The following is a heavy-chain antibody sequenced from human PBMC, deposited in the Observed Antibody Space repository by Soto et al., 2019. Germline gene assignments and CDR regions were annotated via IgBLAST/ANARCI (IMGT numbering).Heavy chain of an antibody. D-gene: IGHD6-19*01. Sequence: SETLSLTCAVYGGSFSGYYWSWIRQPPGKWLEWIGEINHSGSTNYNPSLKSRVTISVDTSKNQFSLKLSSVTAADTAVYYCARYAVSGWYGGYYYYGMDVWGQGXTVTVYS. J-gene: IGHJ6*02. CDR2: INHSGST. V-gene: IGHV4-34*01. CDR3: ARYAVSGWYGGYYYYGMDV. CDR1: GGSFSGYY.